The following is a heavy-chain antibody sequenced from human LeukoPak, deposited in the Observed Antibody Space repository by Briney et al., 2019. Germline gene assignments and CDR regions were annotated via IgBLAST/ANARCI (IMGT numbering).Heavy chain of an antibody. Sequence: GGSLRLSCAASGFTVSSYAMSWVRQAPGKGLEWVSYISGGGTSTYYADSVKGRFTISRDNVKNTLYLQMHSLRAEDTAVYYCARDCAAYVRGSYLGGFDVWGHGTTVTVSS. D-gene: IGHD3-16*01. CDR2: ISGGGTST. CDR1: GFTVSSYA. J-gene: IGHJ3*01. V-gene: IGHV3-23*01. CDR3: ARDCAAYVRGSYLGGFDV.